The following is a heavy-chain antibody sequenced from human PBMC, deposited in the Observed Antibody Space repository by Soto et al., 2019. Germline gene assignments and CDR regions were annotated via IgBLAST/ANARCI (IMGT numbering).Heavy chain of an antibody. J-gene: IGHJ5*02. CDR2: IYHSGST. Sequence: SETLSLTCVVSGGSISSGGYSWSWIRQPPGKGLEWIGYIYHSGSTYYNPSLKSRVTISVDRSKNQFSLKLSSVTAADRAVYYCARVPDRWGQGTLVTVSS. V-gene: IGHV4-30-2*01. CDR1: GGSISSGGYS. CDR3: ARVPDR. D-gene: IGHD2-2*01.